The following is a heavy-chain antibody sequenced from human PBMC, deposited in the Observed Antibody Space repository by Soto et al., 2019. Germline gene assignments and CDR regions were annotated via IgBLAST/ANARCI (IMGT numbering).Heavy chain of an antibody. J-gene: IGHJ4*02. V-gene: IGHV4-31*01. CDR1: GGSISSGGHY. CDR2: IYHSGST. Sequence: PSETLSLTCTVSGGSISSGGHYWSWIRQHPGKGLEWIGSIYHSGSTLYNPPLKSQGIISVDTSKNQFSLKLSSVTAADTAVYYCARVRNSFFDHWGQGTVVTVSS. CDR3: ARVRNSFFDH. D-gene: IGHD2-21*01.